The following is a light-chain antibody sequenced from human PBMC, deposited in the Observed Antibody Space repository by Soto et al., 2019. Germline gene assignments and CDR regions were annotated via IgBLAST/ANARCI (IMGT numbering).Light chain of an antibody. J-gene: IGKJ1*01. CDR2: DAS. CDR3: QQCNSYSLT. Sequence: DIQMTQSPSTLSASVGDRVTITCRASQSISTWLAWYQQKPGKAPKLLIYDASILESGVPSRFRGSGSGTEFTLTINSLQPDDFATYYCQQCNSYSLTFGQGTKVEIK. V-gene: IGKV1-5*01. CDR1: QSISTW.